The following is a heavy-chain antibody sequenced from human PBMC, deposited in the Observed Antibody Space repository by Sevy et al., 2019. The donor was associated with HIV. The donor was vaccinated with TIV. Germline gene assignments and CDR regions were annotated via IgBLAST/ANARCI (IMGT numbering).Heavy chain of an antibody. V-gene: IGHV4-30-4*01. D-gene: IGHD3-10*01. CDR3: ARAVGFTRGAFDI. CDR1: GDSITTNDYF. J-gene: IGHJ3*02. CDR2: LYYSGST. Sequence: SETLSLTCTISGDSITTNDYFWTWIRQSPGKDLEWIGYLYYSGSTAYNPSLKSRISISTDTTKSHFSLNLNSVTGAETAIYYCARAVGFTRGAFDIWGQGITVTVSS.